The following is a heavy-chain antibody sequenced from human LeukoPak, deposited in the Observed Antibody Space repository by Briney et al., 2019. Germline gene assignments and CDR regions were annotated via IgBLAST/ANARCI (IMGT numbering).Heavy chain of an antibody. CDR2: ISGSGGST. Sequence: GGSLRLSCAASGFTFSSYAVSWVRQAPGKGLEWVSAISGSGGSTYYADSVKGRFTISRDNSKNTLYLQTNSLRAEDTAVYYCARDKDYDSSGYYYVWGQGTLVTVSS. J-gene: IGHJ4*02. CDR1: GFTFSSYA. CDR3: ARDKDYDSSGYYYV. V-gene: IGHV3-23*01. D-gene: IGHD3-22*01.